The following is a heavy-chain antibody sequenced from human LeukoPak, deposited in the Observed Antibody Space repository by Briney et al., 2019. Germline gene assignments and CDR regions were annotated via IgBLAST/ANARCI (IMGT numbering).Heavy chain of an antibody. V-gene: IGHV4-59*01. D-gene: IGHD5-24*01. J-gene: IGHJ4*02. CDR1: GGSISSYY. CDR2: IYYSGST. Sequence: SETLSLTCTVSGGSISSYYWSWIRQPPGKGLEWIGYIYYSGSTNYNPSLKSRVTISVDTSKNQFSLKLSSVTAADTAVYYCARWLQSPSLYFDYWGQGTLVTVSS. CDR3: ARWLQSPSLYFDY.